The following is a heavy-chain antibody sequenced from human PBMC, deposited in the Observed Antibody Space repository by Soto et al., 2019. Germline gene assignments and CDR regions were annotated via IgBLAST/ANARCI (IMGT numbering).Heavy chain of an antibody. V-gene: IGHV4-59*01. CDR1: GGSISSYY. Sequence: LSLTCTVSGGSISSYYWSWIRQPPGKGLEWIGYIYYSGSTNYNPSLKSRVTISVDTSKNQFSLKLSSVTAADTAVYYCARGGKGYDFWTAPYDAFDIWGQGTMVTVSS. D-gene: IGHD3-3*01. CDR3: ARGGKGYDFWTAPYDAFDI. CDR2: IYYSGST. J-gene: IGHJ3*02.